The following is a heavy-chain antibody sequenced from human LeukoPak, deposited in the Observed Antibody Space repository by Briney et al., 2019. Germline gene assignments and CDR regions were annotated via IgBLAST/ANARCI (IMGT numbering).Heavy chain of an antibody. CDR1: GGTFSSYA. CDR3: ARDYCSSTSCLFDY. CDR2: IIPIFGTA. J-gene: IGHJ4*02. V-gene: IGHV1-69*05. Sequence: SVKVSCKASGGTFSSYAISWVRQAPGQGLEWMGGIIPIFGTANYAQKFQGRVTMARDTSISTAYMELSRLRSDDTAVYYCARDYCSSTSCLFDYWGQGTLVTVSS. D-gene: IGHD2-2*01.